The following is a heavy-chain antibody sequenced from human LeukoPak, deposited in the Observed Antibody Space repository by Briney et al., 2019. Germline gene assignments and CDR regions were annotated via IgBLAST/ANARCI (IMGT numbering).Heavy chain of an antibody. CDR3: AKESAGYTYHYYFDY. D-gene: IGHD3-16*02. CDR2: ISGSGANT. V-gene: IGHV3-23*01. CDR1: GFTFSTYA. Sequence: GGSLRLSCAASGFTFSTYAMSWVRQAPGKGLEWVSTISGSGANTYYADSVRGRFTISRDNSKNTLYLHMNSLRADGTAVYCGAKESAGYTYHYYFDYWGQGTLVTVS. J-gene: IGHJ4*02.